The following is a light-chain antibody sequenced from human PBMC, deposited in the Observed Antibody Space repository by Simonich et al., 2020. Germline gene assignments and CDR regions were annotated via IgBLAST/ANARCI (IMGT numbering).Light chain of an antibody. V-gene: IGLV6-57*03. CDR2: EDN. Sequence: NFMLTQPHSVSESPGKTVTISCTRSSGSIASNYVQWYQQRPGSAPTTVIYEDNQIPAGVPDRFSGSIDSSSNSASLTISGLKTEDEADYYCQSYDSSNNRGVFGGGTKLTVL. CDR3: QSYDSSNNRGV. CDR1: SGSIASNY. J-gene: IGLJ2*01.